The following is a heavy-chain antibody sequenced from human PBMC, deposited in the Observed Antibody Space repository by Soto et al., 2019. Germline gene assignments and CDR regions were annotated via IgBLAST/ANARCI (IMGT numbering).Heavy chain of an antibody. CDR2: ISYDGSNK. CDR1: GFTFSSYA. Sequence: GGSLRLSCAASGFTFSSYARHWVRQAPGKGLEWVAVISYDGSNKYYADSVKGRFTISRDNSKNTLYLQMNSLRAEDTAVYYCARPLSYYDSIGYSPWGQGTLVTVSS. D-gene: IGHD3-22*01. CDR3: ARPLSYYDSIGYSP. V-gene: IGHV3-30-3*01. J-gene: IGHJ4*02.